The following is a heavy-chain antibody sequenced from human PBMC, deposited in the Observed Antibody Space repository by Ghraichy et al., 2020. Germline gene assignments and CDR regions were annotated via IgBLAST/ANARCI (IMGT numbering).Heavy chain of an antibody. V-gene: IGHV2-5*02. D-gene: IGHD6-19*01. CDR2: IYWDDDK. CDR1: GFSLSTSGVG. Sequence: SGPTLVKPTQTLTLTCTFSGFSLSTSGVGVGWIRQPPGKALEWLALIYWDDDKRYSPSLKSRLTITKDTSKNQVVLTMTNMDPVDTATYYCAHREYSSGWYPSPAEYFQHWGQGTLVTVSS. J-gene: IGHJ1*01. CDR3: AHREYSSGWYPSPAEYFQH.